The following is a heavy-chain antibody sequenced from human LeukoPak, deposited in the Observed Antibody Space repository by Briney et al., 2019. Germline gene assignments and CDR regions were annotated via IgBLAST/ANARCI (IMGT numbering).Heavy chain of an antibody. J-gene: IGHJ4*02. CDR3: ARDQDYDSSGYYRSTSFDY. CDR2: IIPILGIA. CDR1: GGTFSSYA. Sequence: GASVKVSCKASGGTFSSYAISWVRQAPVQGLEWMGRIIPILGIANYAQKFQGRVTITADKSTSTAYMELSSLRSEDTAVYYCARDQDYDSSGYYRSTSFDYWGQGTLVTVSS. V-gene: IGHV1-69*04. D-gene: IGHD3-22*01.